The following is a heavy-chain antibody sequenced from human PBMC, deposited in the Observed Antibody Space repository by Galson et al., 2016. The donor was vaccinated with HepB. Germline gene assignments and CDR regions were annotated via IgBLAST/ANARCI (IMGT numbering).Heavy chain of an antibody. CDR1: GGSISRSNYY. Sequence: TLSLTCTVSGGSISRSNYYWGWVRQPPGKGLEWIGSLYHDGTTYYNPSLESRVTISVDTSRNQFSLKLSSVTAADTAVYYCADSFEQYFDSWGRGTLVTVSS. V-gene: IGHV4-39*01. CDR2: LYHDGTT. J-gene: IGHJ4*02. CDR3: ADSFEQYFDS. D-gene: IGHD2/OR15-2a*01.